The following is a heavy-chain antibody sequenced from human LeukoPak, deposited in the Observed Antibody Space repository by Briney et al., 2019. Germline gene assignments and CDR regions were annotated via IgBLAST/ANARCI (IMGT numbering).Heavy chain of an antibody. V-gene: IGHV3-21*01. CDR3: ARDLDYGDYVDY. CDR1: GFTFSSYS. CDR2: ISSSSSYI. Sequence: GGSLRLSCAASGFTFSSYSMNWVRQAPGKGLEWVSSISSSSSYIYYADSVKGRFTISRDNAKNSLYPQMNSLRAEDTAVYYCARDLDYGDYVDYWGQGTLVTVSS. D-gene: IGHD4-17*01. J-gene: IGHJ4*02.